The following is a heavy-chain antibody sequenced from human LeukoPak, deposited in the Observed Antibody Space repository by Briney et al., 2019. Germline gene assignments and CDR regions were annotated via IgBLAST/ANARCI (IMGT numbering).Heavy chain of an antibody. CDR1: GFTFSSYA. Sequence: GGSLRLSCAASGFTFSSYAMSWVRQAPGKGLEWVSAIRGSGGSTYYADSVKVRFTISRDNSKNPLYLQMNSLRAEDTAVYYCASRLSYCSGGSCYSHHDAFDIWGQGTMVTVSS. CDR3: ASRLSYCSGGSCYSHHDAFDI. J-gene: IGHJ3*02. CDR2: IRGSGGST. V-gene: IGHV3-23*01. D-gene: IGHD2-15*01.